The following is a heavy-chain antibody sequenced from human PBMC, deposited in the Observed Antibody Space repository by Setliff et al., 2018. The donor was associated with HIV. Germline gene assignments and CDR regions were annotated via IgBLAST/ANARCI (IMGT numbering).Heavy chain of an antibody. Sequence: ASVKVSCKASGYTFTTYYMHWVRQAPGQGLEWMAVINHSVGSTNFAQMFQGRVTMTRDTSTSTVYMELSSLRSEDTAVYYCARDPLDGDGPFDYWGQGTLVTVSS. V-gene: IGHV1-46*01. CDR1: GYTFTTYY. CDR3: ARDPLDGDGPFDY. CDR2: INHSVGST. J-gene: IGHJ4*02. D-gene: IGHD7-27*01.